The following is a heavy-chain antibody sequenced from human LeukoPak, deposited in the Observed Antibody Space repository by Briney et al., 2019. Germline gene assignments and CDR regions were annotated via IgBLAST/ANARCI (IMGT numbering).Heavy chain of an antibody. J-gene: IGHJ4*02. D-gene: IGHD3-16*01. V-gene: IGHV3-30*18. CDR2: ISNDESKK. Sequence: GGSLRLSCAASGFTFSSYGMHWVRQAPGKGLEWVAVISNDESKKYYTDSVKGRFTISRDNSKNTLSLQVSSLRAEDTAVYYCAKDRYSYAFEYFESWGQGTLVTVSS. CDR1: GFTFSSYG. CDR3: AKDRYSYAFEYFES.